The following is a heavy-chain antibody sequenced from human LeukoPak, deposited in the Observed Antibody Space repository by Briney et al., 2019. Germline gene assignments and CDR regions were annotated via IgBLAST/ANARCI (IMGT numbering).Heavy chain of an antibody. V-gene: IGHV4-34*01. Sequence: PSETLSLTCAVYGGSFSGYYWSWIRQPPGKGLEWIGEINHSGSTNYNPSLKSRVTISVDTSKNQSSLKLSSVTAADTAVYYCARAKWLVRDAFDIWGQGTMVTVSS. CDR3: ARAKWLVRDAFDI. J-gene: IGHJ3*02. CDR2: INHSGST. CDR1: GGSFSGYY. D-gene: IGHD6-19*01.